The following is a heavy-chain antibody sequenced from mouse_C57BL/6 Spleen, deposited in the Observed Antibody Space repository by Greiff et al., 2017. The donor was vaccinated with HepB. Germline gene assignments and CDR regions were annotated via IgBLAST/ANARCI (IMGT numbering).Heavy chain of an antibody. J-gene: IGHJ4*01. Sequence: QVQLQQPGAELARPGASVKMSCKASGYTFTSYTMHWVKQRPGQGLEWIGYINPSSGYTKYNQKFKDKATLTADKSSSTAYMQLSSLTSEDSAVYYCARVDYGNYPGNAMDYWGQGTSVTVSS. V-gene: IGHV1-4*01. CDR3: ARVDYGNYPGNAMDY. CDR2: INPSSGYT. D-gene: IGHD2-1*01. CDR1: GYTFTSYT.